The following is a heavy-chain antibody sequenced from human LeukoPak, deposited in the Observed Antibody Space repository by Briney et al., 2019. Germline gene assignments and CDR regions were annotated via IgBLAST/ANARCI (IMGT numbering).Heavy chain of an antibody. D-gene: IGHD2-15*01. J-gene: IGHJ4*02. Sequence: PGGSLRLSCAASGFIISIYWISWVRQAPGKGREWVANIKQDGSKKYYVDSVKGRFTMSRDNAKNSLYLQMSSLRAEDTAVYYCARGYCSGGVCYSIYFDYWGQGTLVTVSS. CDR1: GFIISIYW. CDR2: IKQDGSKK. V-gene: IGHV3-7*01. CDR3: ARGYCSGGVCYSIYFDY.